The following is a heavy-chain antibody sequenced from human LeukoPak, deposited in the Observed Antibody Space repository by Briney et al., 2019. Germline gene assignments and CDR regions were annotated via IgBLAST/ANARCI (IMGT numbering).Heavy chain of an antibody. D-gene: IGHD2-15*01. Sequence: PGGSLRLSCAASRFSFSSYGMSWVRQAPGKGLEWVSYMSGGGGSIYYAESVRGRFTITRDNSKNTLYLKMNSLRAEDTAVYYCAKANVKYCSGGSCFDAFDIWGQGTMVTVSS. J-gene: IGHJ3*02. CDR2: MSGGGGSI. CDR1: RFSFSSYG. V-gene: IGHV3-23*01. CDR3: AKANVKYCSGGSCFDAFDI.